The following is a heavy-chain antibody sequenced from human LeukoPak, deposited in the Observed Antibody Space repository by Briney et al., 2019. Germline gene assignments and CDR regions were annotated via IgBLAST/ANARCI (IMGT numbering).Heavy chain of an antibody. Sequence: SETLSLTCTVSGGSISSYYWSWIRQPPGKGLGWIGYIYYSGSTNYNPSLKSRVTISVDTSKNQFSLKLSSVTAADTAVYYCARDGEYQLLGVYAFDIWGQGTMVTVSS. D-gene: IGHD2-2*01. CDR2: IYYSGST. V-gene: IGHV4-59*01. J-gene: IGHJ3*02. CDR1: GGSISSYY. CDR3: ARDGEYQLLGVYAFDI.